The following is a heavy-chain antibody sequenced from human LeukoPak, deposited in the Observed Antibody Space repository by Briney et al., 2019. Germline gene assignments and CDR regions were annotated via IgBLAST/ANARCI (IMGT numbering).Heavy chain of an antibody. CDR3: ARQLGYCSSTSCYADKVDY. CDR2: INHSGST. V-gene: IGHV4-34*01. J-gene: IGHJ4*02. Sequence: SETLSLTCAVYGGSFSGYYWSWIRQPPGKGLEWIGEINHSGSTDYNPSLTSRVTISVDTSKNQFSLKLSSVTAAGTAVYYCARQLGYCSSTSCYADKVDYWGQGTLVTVSS. CDR1: GGSFSGYY. D-gene: IGHD2-2*01.